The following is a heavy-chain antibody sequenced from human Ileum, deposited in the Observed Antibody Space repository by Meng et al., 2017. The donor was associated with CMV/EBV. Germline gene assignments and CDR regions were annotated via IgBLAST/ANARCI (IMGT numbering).Heavy chain of an antibody. J-gene: IGHJ5*02. CDR1: SIHSSNW. D-gene: IGHD2-15*01. Sequence: SIHSSNWWSWVRQPPGKGPEWVGEVYHSGSTKYNPSLKSRVSVSMDKSKNQFSLSLSSVTAADTAVYYCTSRILGYCNGGSCYWFDPWGQGTLVTVS. V-gene: IGHV4-4*02. CDR3: TSRILGYCNGGSCYWFDP. CDR2: VYHSGST.